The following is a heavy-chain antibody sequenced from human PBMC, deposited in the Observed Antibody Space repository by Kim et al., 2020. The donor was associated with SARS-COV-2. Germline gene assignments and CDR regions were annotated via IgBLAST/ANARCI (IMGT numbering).Heavy chain of an antibody. J-gene: IGHJ3*02. D-gene: IGHD1-7*01. CDR2: INHSGST. CDR1: GGSFSGYY. V-gene: IGHV4-34*01. CDR3: AREGARELRYAFDI. Sequence: SETLSLTCAVYGGSFSGYYWSWIRQPPGKGLEWIGEINHSGSTNYNPSLKSRVTISVDTSKNQFSLKLSSVTAADTAVYYCAREGARELRYAFDIWGQGTMVTVSS.